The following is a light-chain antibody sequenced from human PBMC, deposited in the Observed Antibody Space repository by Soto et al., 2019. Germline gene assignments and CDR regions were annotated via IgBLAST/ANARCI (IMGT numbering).Light chain of an antibody. CDR3: QEYKSAGLT. CDR1: QDISNY. Sequence: DIQMTQSPSSLSASVGDRVTITCRASQDISNYLAWYQQKPGKVPKLLIYTASSLQSGVPSRVRGSGSGTDFTLTVSSLQPEDVATYYCQEYKSAGLTFGGGTKVEIK. V-gene: IGKV1-27*01. J-gene: IGKJ4*01. CDR2: TAS.